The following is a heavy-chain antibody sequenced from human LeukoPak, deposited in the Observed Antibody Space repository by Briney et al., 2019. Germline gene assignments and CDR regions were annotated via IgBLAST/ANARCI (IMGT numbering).Heavy chain of an antibody. J-gene: IGHJ3*02. V-gene: IGHV3-53*01. Sequence: GGSLRLSCAASGFTVSSNYMSWVRQAPGKGLEWVSVIYSGGSTYYADSVKGRFTISRDNSKNTLYLQMNSLRAEDTAVYYCARVADTSDSSGLDIWGQGTMVTVSS. CDR1: GFTVSSNY. D-gene: IGHD3-22*01. CDR2: IYSGGST. CDR3: ARVADTSDSSGLDI.